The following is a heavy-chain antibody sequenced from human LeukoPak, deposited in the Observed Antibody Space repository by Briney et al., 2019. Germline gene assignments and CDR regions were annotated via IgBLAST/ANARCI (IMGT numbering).Heavy chain of an antibody. V-gene: IGHV1-8*01. J-gene: IGHJ6*02. Sequence: ASVKVSCKASGYTFTSYDINWVRQATGQGLEWMGWMNPNSGNTGYAQKFQGRVTMTRNTSISTAYMELSSPRAEDTAVYYCAKGEGCSSTSCYYYYYGMDVWGQGATVTVSS. CDR3: AKGEGCSSTSCYYYYYGMDV. CDR2: MNPNSGNT. D-gene: IGHD2-2*01. CDR1: GYTFTSYD.